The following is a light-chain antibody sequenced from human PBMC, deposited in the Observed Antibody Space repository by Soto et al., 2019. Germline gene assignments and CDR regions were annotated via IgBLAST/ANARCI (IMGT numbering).Light chain of an antibody. J-gene: IGLJ2*01. V-gene: IGLV1-44*01. CDR2: SNN. CDR1: SSNIGSNT. CDR3: ASWDDSLNGVV. Sequence: QSVLTQPPSASGTPGQRGTISCSGSSSNIGSNTVNWYQQLPGMAPKLLIYSNNQRPSGVPDRFSGSKSGTSASLAISGLQSEDEADYYCASWDDSLNGVVFGGGTKVTVL.